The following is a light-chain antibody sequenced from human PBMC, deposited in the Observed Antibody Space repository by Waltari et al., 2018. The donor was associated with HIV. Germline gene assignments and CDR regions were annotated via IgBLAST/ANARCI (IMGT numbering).Light chain of an antibody. CDR2: RAS. CDR3: QQYYTYLST. V-gene: IGKV1-5*03. J-gene: IGKJ2*01. Sequence: DIQMTQSPSTLSASVGDRVTITCRASQTISSWLAWYQHKPGKAPKLLLYRASTLESGVPSRFSGSGSGTQFSLTISSLQPDDSATYYCQQYYTYLSTFGPGTKLEIK. CDR1: QTISSW.